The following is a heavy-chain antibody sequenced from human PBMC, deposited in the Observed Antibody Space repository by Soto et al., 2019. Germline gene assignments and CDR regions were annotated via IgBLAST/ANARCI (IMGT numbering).Heavy chain of an antibody. CDR3: ARDAECSGGSCDTWEGNDD. D-gene: IGHD2-15*01. Sequence: GGSLRLSCAASGFTFSSYAMHWVRQAPGKGLEWVAVISYDGSNKYYADSVKGRFTISRDNSKNTLYLQMNSLRAEETAEYYGARDAECSGGSCDTWEGNDDWGQGTLVTVSS. J-gene: IGHJ4*02. V-gene: IGHV3-30-3*01. CDR1: GFTFSSYA. CDR2: ISYDGSNK.